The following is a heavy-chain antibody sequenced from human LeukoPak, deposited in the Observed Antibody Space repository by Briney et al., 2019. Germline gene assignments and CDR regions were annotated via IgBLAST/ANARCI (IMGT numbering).Heavy chain of an antibody. D-gene: IGHD1-1*01. V-gene: IGHV3-21*01. J-gene: IGHJ6*03. CDR3: ARVKTGNWLSRGYYYMDV. Sequence: PGGSLRLSCAASGFSFSTYSMIWVRQAPGKGLEWVSPISSSSDYIYYADSVKGRFTISRDNAKNSLLLQMNSLRAEDTAVYYCARVKTGNWLSRGYYYMDVWGKGTTVTVSS. CDR2: ISSSSDYI. CDR1: GFSFSTYS.